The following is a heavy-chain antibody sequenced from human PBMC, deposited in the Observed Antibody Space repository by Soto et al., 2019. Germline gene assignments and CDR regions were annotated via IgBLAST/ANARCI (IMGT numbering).Heavy chain of an antibody. CDR2: INSDGSST. CDR1: GFSFGSSW. Sequence: EVQLVESGGGLVQPGGSLRLSCAASGFSFGSSWMIWVRQVPGKGLVCVSLINSDGSSTKYADSVKGRFTISRDNAKNTLYLQMNGLRGEDRALYYCARLGVWSGSYYYMDVWGKGTTVTVSS. J-gene: IGHJ6*03. D-gene: IGHD3-3*01. V-gene: IGHV3-74*01. CDR3: ARLGVWSGSYYYMDV.